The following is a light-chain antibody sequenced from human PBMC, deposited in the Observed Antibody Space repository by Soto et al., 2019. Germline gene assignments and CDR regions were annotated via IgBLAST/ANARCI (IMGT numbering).Light chain of an antibody. CDR2: EVS. Sequence: QSALTQPASVSGSPGQSITISCTGTSSDVGGYNYVSWYQQYPGKAPKLMIYEVSNRPSGVSNRFSGSKSGNTASLTISGLQAEDEADYYCSSYASTCTLVFGGGTKLTVL. CDR3: SSYASTCTLV. J-gene: IGLJ2*01. V-gene: IGLV2-14*01. CDR1: SSDVGGYNY.